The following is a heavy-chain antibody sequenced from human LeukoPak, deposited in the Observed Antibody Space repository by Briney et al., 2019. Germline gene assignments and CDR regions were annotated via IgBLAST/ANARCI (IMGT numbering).Heavy chain of an antibody. Sequence: PSQTLSLTCTVSGGSISSYYWSWIRQPPGKGLEWIGYIYYSGSTNYNPSLKSRVTISVDTSKSQFSLKLSSVTAADTAVYYCARDGEIATIRPYYFDYWGQGTLVTVSS. D-gene: IGHD5-24*01. V-gene: IGHV4-59*01. CDR1: GGSISSYY. CDR2: IYYSGST. CDR3: ARDGEIATIRPYYFDY. J-gene: IGHJ4*02.